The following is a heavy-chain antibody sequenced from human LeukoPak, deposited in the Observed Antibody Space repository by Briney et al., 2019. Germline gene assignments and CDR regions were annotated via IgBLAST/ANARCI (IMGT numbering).Heavy chain of an antibody. D-gene: IGHD1-1*01. J-gene: IGHJ5*02. CDR1: GYTFSNYG. Sequence: SVKVSCKASGYTFSNYGISWVRQAPGQGLEWMGRIFPNLDITNYARKFQGRLAITADKSTTTAFMELSSLRSEDTALYYCARETTLGSAWGQGTLVTVSS. CDR2: IFPNLDIT. CDR3: ARETTLGSA. V-gene: IGHV1-69*04.